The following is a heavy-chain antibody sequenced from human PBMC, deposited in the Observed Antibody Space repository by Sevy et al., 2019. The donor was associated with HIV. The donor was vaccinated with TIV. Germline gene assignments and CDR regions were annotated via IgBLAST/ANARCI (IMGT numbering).Heavy chain of an antibody. CDR3: ARLGTTLRAPINYYYYYGMDV. CDR1: GFTFSSYA. CDR2: ISYDGSNK. D-gene: IGHD4-4*01. J-gene: IGHJ6*02. V-gene: IGHV3-30-3*01. Sequence: GGSLRLSCAASGFTFSSYAMHWVRQAPGKGLEWVAVISYDGSNKYYADSVKDRFTISRDNSKNTLYLQMNSLRAEDTAVYYCARLGTTLRAPINYYYYYGMDVWGQGTTVTVSS.